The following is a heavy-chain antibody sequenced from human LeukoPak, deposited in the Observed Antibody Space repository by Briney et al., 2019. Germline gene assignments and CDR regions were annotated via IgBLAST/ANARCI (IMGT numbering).Heavy chain of an antibody. J-gene: IGHJ4*02. V-gene: IGHV3-66*01. CDR1: GFTVSSNY. D-gene: IGHD1-26*01. Sequence: PGGSLRLSCAASGFTVSSNYMSWVRQAPGKGLEWVSVIYSGGSTYYADSVKGRFTISRDNSKNTLYLQMNSLRAEDTAVYYCARVLTVQWELLQEVWGQGTLVTVSS. CDR3: ARVLTVQWELLQEV. CDR2: IYSGGST.